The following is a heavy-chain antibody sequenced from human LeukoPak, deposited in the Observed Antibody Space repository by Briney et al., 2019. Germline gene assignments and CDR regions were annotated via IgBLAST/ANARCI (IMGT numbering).Heavy chain of an antibody. CDR3: ARSYCSGAGCGPYRYFDL. V-gene: IGHV3-7*01. CDR2: IKQDGSEK. CDR1: GFTFSTYW. Sequence: PGGSLRLSCAASGFTFSTYWVTWVRQAPGKGLEWVANIKQDGSEKYYVDSVKDRFNISRDNAKNSLFLQMKSLRAEDTAIYYCARSYCSGAGCGPYRYFDLWGRGTLVTVSS. J-gene: IGHJ2*01. D-gene: IGHD2-15*01.